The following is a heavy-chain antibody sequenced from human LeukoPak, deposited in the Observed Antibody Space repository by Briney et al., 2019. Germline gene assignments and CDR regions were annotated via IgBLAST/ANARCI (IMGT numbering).Heavy chain of an antibody. J-gene: IGHJ6*02. CDR1: GGSISSGGYS. D-gene: IGHD3-9*01. V-gene: IGHV4-61*08. CDR2: IYYSGST. Sequence: SETLSLTCAVSGGSISSGGYSWSWIRQPPGKGLEWIGYIYYSGSTNYNPSLKSRVTISVDTSKNQFSLKLSSVTAADTAVYYCARDREILTGYYYYYYGMDVWGQGTTVTVSS. CDR3: ARDREILTGYYYYYYGMDV.